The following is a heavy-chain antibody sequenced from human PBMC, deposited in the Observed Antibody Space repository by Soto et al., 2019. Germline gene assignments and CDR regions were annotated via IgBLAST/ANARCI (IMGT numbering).Heavy chain of an antibody. CDR1: GFTFSSYS. J-gene: IGHJ3*02. Sequence: GGSLRLSCAASGFTFSSYSMNWVRQAPGKGLEWVSSISSSSSYIYYADSVKGRFTISRDNAKNSLYLQMNSLRAEDTAVYYCARTQTRRENYYGSGSYFNAFDIWGQGTMVTVSS. V-gene: IGHV3-21*01. CDR2: ISSSSSYI. D-gene: IGHD3-10*01. CDR3: ARTQTRRENYYGSGSYFNAFDI.